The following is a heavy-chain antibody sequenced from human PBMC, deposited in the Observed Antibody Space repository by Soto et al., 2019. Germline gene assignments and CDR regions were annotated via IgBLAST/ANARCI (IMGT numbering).Heavy chain of an antibody. CDR1: GFTFSSYW. V-gene: IGHV3-74*01. D-gene: IGHD3-9*01. CDR2: INSDGSST. J-gene: IGHJ6*02. CDR3: ARADWIDRGMDV. Sequence: EVQLVESGGGLVQPGGSLRLSCAASGFTFSSYWMHWVRQAPGKGLVWVSRINSDGSSTSYAASVKGRFTISRDNAQTTPYLQMNSLRAEDTAVYYCARADWIDRGMDVWGQGTTVTVSS.